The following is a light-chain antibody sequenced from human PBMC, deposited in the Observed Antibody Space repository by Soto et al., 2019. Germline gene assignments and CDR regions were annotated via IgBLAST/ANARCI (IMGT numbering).Light chain of an antibody. CDR2: QGY. CDR1: SSDVGKYNL. Sequence: QSALTQPASVSGSPGQSITISCTGTSSDVGKYNLVSWYQQHPGKAPKVMILQGYKRPSGVSNRFSDSKFGNTASLTISGLQAEDEAEYYCCAYATTYTYVFGTGTKVTVL. CDR3: CAYATTYTYV. V-gene: IGLV2-23*01. J-gene: IGLJ1*01.